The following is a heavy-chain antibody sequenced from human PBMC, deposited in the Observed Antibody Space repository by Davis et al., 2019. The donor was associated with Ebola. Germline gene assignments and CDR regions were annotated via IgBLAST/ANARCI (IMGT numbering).Heavy chain of an antibody. V-gene: IGHV3-48*01. Sequence: PGRSLRPSCPPSALTSSSYSMNCVRQAPGNGLEWISYIRDSSGNIYYLASRRGRFTISRDNSKNTMYLQRISLGAEDTSVYYCARPIDYGGNAASDWGQGTLVTVSS. CDR3: ARPIDYGGNAASD. CDR2: IRDSSGNI. D-gene: IGHD4-23*01. CDR1: ALTSSSYS. J-gene: IGHJ4*02.